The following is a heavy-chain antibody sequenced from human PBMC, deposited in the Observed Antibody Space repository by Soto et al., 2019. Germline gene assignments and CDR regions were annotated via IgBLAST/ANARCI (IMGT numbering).Heavy chain of an antibody. CDR1: GGAINSTVYY. CDR3: ARHGAYSTSVYYYYGMDV. CDR2: SNYGGPT. Sequence: SETLSLTCTVSGGAINSTVYYWGWIRQPPGKGLEWIGSSNYGGPTYYSPSLQSRVTIPLDTAKNHFSLNLRSVTAADTAVYYCARHGAYSTSVYYYYGMDVWGQGTTVTVSS. D-gene: IGHD6-13*01. J-gene: IGHJ6*02. V-gene: IGHV4-39*01.